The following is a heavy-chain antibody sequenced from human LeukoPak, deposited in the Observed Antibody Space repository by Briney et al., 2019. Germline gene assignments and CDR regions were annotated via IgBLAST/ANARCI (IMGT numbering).Heavy chain of an antibody. CDR3: ATEWWELRDV. D-gene: IGHD1-26*01. J-gene: IGHJ6*02. CDR2: ISGSGGST. Sequence: SCKASGGTFSSYAMSWVRQAPGKGLEWVSAISGSGGSTYYADSVKGRFTISRDNSKNTLYLQMNSLRAEDTAVYYCATEWWELRDVWGQGTTVTVSS. V-gene: IGHV3-23*01. CDR1: GGTFSSYA.